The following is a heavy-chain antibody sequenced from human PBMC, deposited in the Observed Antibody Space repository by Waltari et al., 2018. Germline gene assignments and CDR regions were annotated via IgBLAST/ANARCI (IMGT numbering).Heavy chain of an antibody. J-gene: IGHJ3*01. CDR1: GFTFSSYT. CDR3: AKDDFSQWELHTN. Sequence: EVQLVEPGGGLVQQGGSLRLSCAASGFTFSSYTLSWVRRAPGKGLEWVSAISGSGGSTYYADSVKGRFTLSRDNSKNTLYLQMNSLRADDTAVYYCAKDDFSQWELHTNWGQGTMVTVSS. V-gene: IGHV3-23*04. D-gene: IGHD1-26*01. CDR2: ISGSGGST.